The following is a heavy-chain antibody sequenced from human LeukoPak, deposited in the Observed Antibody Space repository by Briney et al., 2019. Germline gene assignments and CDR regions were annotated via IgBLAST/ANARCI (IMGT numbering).Heavy chain of an antibody. CDR3: ARGSSGSGWYWDY. CDR2: IKQDGSEK. CDR1: GFTFSNYW. D-gene: IGHD6-19*01. V-gene: IGHV3-7*01. Sequence: GGSLRLSCAASGFTFSNYWMRWVRQAPGKGLEWVANIKQDGSEKHYVDSAKGRFTISRDNAKNSMYLQMNSLRAEDTAVYYCARGSSGSGWYWDYWGQGTLVTVSS. J-gene: IGHJ4*02.